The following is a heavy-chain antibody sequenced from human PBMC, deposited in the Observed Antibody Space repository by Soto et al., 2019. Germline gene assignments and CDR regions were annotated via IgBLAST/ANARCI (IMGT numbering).Heavy chain of an antibody. CDR2: IYYSGST. CDR1: GGSIGSYY. J-gene: IGHJ6*02. V-gene: IGHV4-59*01. Sequence: SETLSLTCTVSGGSIGSYYWSWIRQPPGKGLEWIGYIYYSGSTNYNPSLKSRVTISVDTSKNQFSLKLSSVTAADTAVYYCARDRLYYYGMDVWGQGTTVTVSS. CDR3: ARDRLYYYGMDV.